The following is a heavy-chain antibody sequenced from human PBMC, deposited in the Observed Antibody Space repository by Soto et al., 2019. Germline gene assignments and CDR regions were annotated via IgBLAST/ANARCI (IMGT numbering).Heavy chain of an antibody. Sequence: QMQMQESGPGLVEPSQTLSLTCTVSRGSIYTGGYYWTWIRQHPGKALEWIGYIYVSGSTYYNPSLKSRVAISIDTSKNQFALKLNSVSAADTAVDYCARARSGTYYNPAWFDPWGQGALVTVSS. D-gene: IGHD3-10*01. CDR1: RGSIYTGGYY. V-gene: IGHV4-31*03. CDR2: IYVSGST. CDR3: ARARSGTYYNPAWFDP. J-gene: IGHJ5*02.